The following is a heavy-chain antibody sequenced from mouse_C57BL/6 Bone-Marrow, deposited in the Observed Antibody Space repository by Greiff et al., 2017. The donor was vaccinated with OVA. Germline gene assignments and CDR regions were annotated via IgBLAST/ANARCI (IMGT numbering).Heavy chain of an antibody. J-gene: IGHJ2*01. D-gene: IGHD4-1*01. CDR3: TRRLGQGGYFDY. V-gene: IGHV1-15*01. CDR1: GYTFTDYE. CDR2: IDPETGGT. Sequence: VKLMESGAELVRPGASVTLSCKASGYTFTDYEMHWVKQTPVHGLEWIGAIDPETGGTAYNQKFKGKAILTADKSSSTAYMELRSLTSEDSAVYYCTRRLGQGGYFDYWGQGTTRTVSS.